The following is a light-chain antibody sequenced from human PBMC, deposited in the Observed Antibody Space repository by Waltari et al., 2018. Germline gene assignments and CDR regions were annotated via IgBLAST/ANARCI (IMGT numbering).Light chain of an antibody. V-gene: IGLV1-44*01. J-gene: IGLJ2*01. CDR1: TSNIGKNA. Sequence: QSVLTQPSSASGTPGQTVTISCSGNTSNIGKNAVNWYQHLPGTAPQLLIYSTNRRPSGVPDRFSGSKSGTSASLAISGVQSEDEADYYCATWDDSLNAVVFGGGTKLTVL. CDR3: ATWDDSLNAVV. CDR2: STN.